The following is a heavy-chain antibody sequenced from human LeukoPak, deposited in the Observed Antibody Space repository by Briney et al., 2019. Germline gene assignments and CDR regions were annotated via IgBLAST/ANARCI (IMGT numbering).Heavy chain of an antibody. V-gene: IGHV3-30*02. CDR3: ARALNYYESSGLRSAFDY. J-gene: IGHJ4*02. CDR1: GFTFSSYG. Sequence: SGGSLRLSCAASGFTFSSYGMHWVRQAPGKGLEWVAFIHYDGTNEYYADSVKGRFTISRDNAKNSLYLQMNSLRAEDTAVYYCARALNYYESSGLRSAFDYWGQGTLVTVSS. CDR2: IHYDGTNE. D-gene: IGHD3-22*01.